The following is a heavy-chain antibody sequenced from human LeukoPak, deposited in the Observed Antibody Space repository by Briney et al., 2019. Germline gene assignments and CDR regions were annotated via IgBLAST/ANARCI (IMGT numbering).Heavy chain of an antibody. CDR1: GYTFTGYY. Sequence: GASVKVSCKASGYTFTGYYMHWVRQAPGQGLEWMGWINPNSGGTNYAQKFQGRVTMTRDTSISTAYMELSRLRSDDTAVYYCAREGITIFGVVITHWYFDLWGRGTLVTVSS. V-gene: IGHV1-2*02. CDR3: AREGITIFGVVITHWYFDL. CDR2: INPNSGGT. D-gene: IGHD3-3*01. J-gene: IGHJ2*01.